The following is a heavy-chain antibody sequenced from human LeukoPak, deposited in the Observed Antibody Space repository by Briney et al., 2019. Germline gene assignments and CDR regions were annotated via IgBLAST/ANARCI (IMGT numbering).Heavy chain of an antibody. J-gene: IGHJ6*03. CDR3: ARDLGSGSYLVYYYYMDV. CDR2: ISRSGVAT. CDR1: GFTFTSFA. Sequence: PGGTLRLSCAASGFTFTSFAMSWVRQAPGKGLEWVSTISRSGVATYYANSVKGRFTISRDNSKNTLYLQMNSLRAEDTAVYYCARDLGSGSYLVYYYYMDVWGKGTTVTISS. V-gene: IGHV3-23*01. D-gene: IGHD3-10*02.